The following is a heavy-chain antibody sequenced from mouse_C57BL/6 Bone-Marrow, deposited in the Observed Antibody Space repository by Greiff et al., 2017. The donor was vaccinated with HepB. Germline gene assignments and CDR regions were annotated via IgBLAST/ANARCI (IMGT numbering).Heavy chain of an antibody. CDR2: ISDGGSYT. CDR1: GFTFSSYA. D-gene: IGHD2-2*01. J-gene: IGHJ4*01. Sequence: EVKLVESGGGLVKPGGSLKLSCAASGFTFSSYAMSWVRQTPEKRLEWVATISDGGSYTYYPDNVKGRFTISRDNAKNNLYLQMSHLKSEDTAMYYCARDRGLREGYYAMDYWGQGTSVTVSS. V-gene: IGHV5-4*01. CDR3: ARDRGLREGYYAMDY.